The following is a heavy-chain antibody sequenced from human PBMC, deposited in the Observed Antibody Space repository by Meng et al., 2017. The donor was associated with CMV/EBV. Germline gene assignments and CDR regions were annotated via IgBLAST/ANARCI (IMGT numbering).Heavy chain of an antibody. CDR2: ISNSGSIT. V-gene: IGHV3-11*01. CDR1: GFTFSSYY. CDR3: ARVVPSSSYYSSLKYDYGMDF. Sequence: GGSLRLSCAASGFTFSSYYMSWVRQAPGKGLEWISYISNSGSITYYADSVKGRFTISRDNAKNSLYLQMNSLRAEDTAVYYCARVVPSSSYYSSLKYDYGMDFWGQGTTVTVSS. J-gene: IGHJ6*02. D-gene: IGHD3-22*01.